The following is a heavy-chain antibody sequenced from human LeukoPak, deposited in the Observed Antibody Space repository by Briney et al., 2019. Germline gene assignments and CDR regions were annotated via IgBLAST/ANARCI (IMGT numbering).Heavy chain of an antibody. Sequence: GGSLRLSCAASGFTLSSYGMHWVRQAPGKGLEWVAVIWYGGSNKYYADSVKGRFTISRDNSKNTLYLQMNSLRAEDTAVYYCAILPGTTGTSIDYWGQGTLVTVSS. CDR2: IWYGGSNK. D-gene: IGHD4-17*01. J-gene: IGHJ4*02. V-gene: IGHV3-33*08. CDR1: GFTLSSYG. CDR3: AILPGTTGTSIDY.